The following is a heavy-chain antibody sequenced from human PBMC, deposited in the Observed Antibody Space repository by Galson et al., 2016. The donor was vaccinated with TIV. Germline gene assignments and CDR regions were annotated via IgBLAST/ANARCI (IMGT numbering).Heavy chain of an antibody. V-gene: IGHV1-69-2*01. CDR3: ATGVGAAKYYYSYYMDV. D-gene: IGHD1-26*01. Sequence: VKVSCKVSGYTFTDYYMHWVQQAPGKGLEWMGLVDPEDGETIYAEKFQGRVTITADTSTDTAYMELSSLRSEDTAVYYCATGVGAAKYYYSYYMDVWGKGTTV. CDR1: GYTFTDYY. CDR2: VDPEDGET. J-gene: IGHJ6*03.